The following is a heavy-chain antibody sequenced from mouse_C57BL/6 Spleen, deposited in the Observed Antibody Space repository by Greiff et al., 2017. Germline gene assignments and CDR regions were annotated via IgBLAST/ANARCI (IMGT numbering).Heavy chain of an antibody. V-gene: IGHV1-39*01. D-gene: IGHD2-4*01. Sequence: EVQGVESGPELVKPGASVKISCKASGYSFTDYNMNWVKQSNGKSLEWIGVIHPNYGTTSYNQKFKGKATLTVDQSSSTAYMQLNSLTSEDSAVYYCARAYYNYDRAMDYWGQGTSVTVSS. CDR3: ARAYYNYDRAMDY. CDR1: GYSFTDYN. J-gene: IGHJ4*01. CDR2: IHPNYGTT.